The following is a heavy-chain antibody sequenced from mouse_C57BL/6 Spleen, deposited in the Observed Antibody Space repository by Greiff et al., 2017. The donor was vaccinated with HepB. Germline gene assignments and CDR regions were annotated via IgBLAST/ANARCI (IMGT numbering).Heavy chain of an antibody. CDR3: ARNRNYEGYYAMDY. J-gene: IGHJ4*01. V-gene: IGHV1-50*01. D-gene: IGHD2-1*01. CDR2: IDPSDSYT. Sequence: QVQLQQPGAELVKPGASVKLSCKASGYTFTSYWMQWVKQRPGQGLEWIGEIDPSDSYTNYNQKLKGKATLTVDTSSSPAYMQLSSLTSEDSAVYYCARNRNYEGYYAMDYWGQGTSVTVSS. CDR1: GYTFTSYW.